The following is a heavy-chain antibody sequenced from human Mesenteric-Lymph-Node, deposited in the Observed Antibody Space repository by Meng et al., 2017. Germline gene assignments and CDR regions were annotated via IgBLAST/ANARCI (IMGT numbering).Heavy chain of an antibody. CDR2: ISSSSYR. CDR1: GFTFSSYS. V-gene: IGHV3-21*01. J-gene: IGHJ4*02. CDR3: ARNVRLRDGYNSDY. Sequence: EVQLVESGGGLVKPGASMRLSCAASGFTFSSYSMNWVLQAPGKGLEWVSSISSSSYRYYADSVKGRFTISRDNAKNSLYLQMNSLRAEDTAVYYCARNVRLRDGYNSDYWGQGTLVTVSS. D-gene: IGHD5-24*01.